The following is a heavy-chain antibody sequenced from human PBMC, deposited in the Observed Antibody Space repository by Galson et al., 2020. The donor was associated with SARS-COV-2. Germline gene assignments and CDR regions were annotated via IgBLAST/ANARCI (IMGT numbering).Heavy chain of an antibody. J-gene: IGHJ3*02. V-gene: IGHV4-39*01. Sequence: SETLSLTCTVSGGSISSSSYYWGWIRQTPGKGLEWIGSLSYGGYTYYNPSPKSRVTISVETSKNQFSLKLRSVTAADTAVYYCARHLRGGNLKDGLDIWGQGTMVTVSS. D-gene: IGHD2-15*01. CDR2: LSYGGYT. CDR3: ARHLRGGNLKDGLDI. CDR1: GGSISSSSYY.